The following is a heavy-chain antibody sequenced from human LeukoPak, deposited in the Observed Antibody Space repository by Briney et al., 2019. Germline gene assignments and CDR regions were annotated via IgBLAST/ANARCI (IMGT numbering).Heavy chain of an antibody. V-gene: IGHV3-30*18. CDR3: AKVITGTTLVVDY. Sequence: GGCLRLSCAASGFTFSSYGMHWVRRAPGKGLEWVAVISYDGSNKYYADSVKGRFTISRDNSKNTLYLQMNSLRAEDTAVYYCAKVITGTTLVVDYWGQGTLVTVSS. CDR2: ISYDGSNK. D-gene: IGHD1-7*01. CDR1: GFTFSSYG. J-gene: IGHJ4*02.